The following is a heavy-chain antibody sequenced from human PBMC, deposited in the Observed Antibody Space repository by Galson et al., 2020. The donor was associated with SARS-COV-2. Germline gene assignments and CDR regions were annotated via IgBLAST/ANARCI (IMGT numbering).Heavy chain of an antibody. CDR2: IYSGGST. V-gene: IGHV3-53*01. Sequence: GGSLRLSCAASGFTVSSNYMSWVRQAPGKGLEWVSVIYSGGSTYYADSVKGRFTISRDNSKNTLYLQMNSLRAEDTAVYYCASRDYGGNSGLDYWGQGTLVTVSS. D-gene: IGHD4-17*01. CDR3: ASRDYGGNSGLDY. CDR1: GFTVSSNY. J-gene: IGHJ4*02.